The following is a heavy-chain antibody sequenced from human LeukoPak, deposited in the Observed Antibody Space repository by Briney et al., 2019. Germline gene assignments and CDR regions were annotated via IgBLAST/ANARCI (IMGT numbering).Heavy chain of an antibody. CDR2: INPNSGGT. J-gene: IGHJ4*02. CDR1: GYTFTGYY. V-gene: IGHV1-2*02. D-gene: IGHD1-26*01. CDR3: ATSLGSTELLKGINYFDY. Sequence: ASVKVSCKASGYTFTGYYMHWVRRAPGQGLEWMGWINPNSGGTNYAQKFQGRVTMTRDTSISTAYMELSRLRSEDTAVYYCATSLGSTELLKGINYFDYWGQGTLVTVSS.